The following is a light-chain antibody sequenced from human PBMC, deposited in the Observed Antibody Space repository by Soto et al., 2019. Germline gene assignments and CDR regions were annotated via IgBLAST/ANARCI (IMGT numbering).Light chain of an antibody. CDR1: QSFSSN. CDR3: QHRDSWPLT. CDR2: GAS. V-gene: IGKV3-15*01. Sequence: IVLTQSPATLSVSPGERATLSCRASQSFSSNLAWYQQKPGQAPRLLIYGASTRATGIPARFSGSGSGTEFPLTSSSLQSEDFEVHYCQHRDSWPLTFGAGTQVDIX. J-gene: IGKJ4*01.